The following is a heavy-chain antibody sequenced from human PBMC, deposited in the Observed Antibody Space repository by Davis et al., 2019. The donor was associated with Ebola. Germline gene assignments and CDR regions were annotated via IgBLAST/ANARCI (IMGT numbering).Heavy chain of an antibody. J-gene: IGHJ6*02. D-gene: IGHD4-17*01. CDR1: GGSISSSNW. Sequence: SETLSLTCAVSGGSISSSNWWSWVRQPPGKGLEWIGEIYHSGSTNYNPSLKSRVTISVDKSKNQFSLKLSSVTAADTAVYYCARALNDGDPNYYYYYGMDVWGQGTTVTVSS. CDR3: ARALNDGDPNYYYYYGMDV. CDR2: IYHSGST. V-gene: IGHV4-4*02.